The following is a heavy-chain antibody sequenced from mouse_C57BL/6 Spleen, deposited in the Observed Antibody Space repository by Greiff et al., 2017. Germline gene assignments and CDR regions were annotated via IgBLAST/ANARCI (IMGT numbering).Heavy chain of an antibody. V-gene: IGHV6-3*01. CDR3: TGQGAYYAMDY. Sequence: EVKLMESGGGLVQPGGSMKLSCVASGFTFSNYWMNWVRQSPEKGLEWVAQIRLKSDNYATHYAESVKGRFTISRDDSKSSVYLQMNNVRAEDTGIYYCTGQGAYYAMDYWGQGTSVTVSS. J-gene: IGHJ4*01. CDR2: IRLKSDNYAT. D-gene: IGHD3-3*01. CDR1: GFTFSNYW.